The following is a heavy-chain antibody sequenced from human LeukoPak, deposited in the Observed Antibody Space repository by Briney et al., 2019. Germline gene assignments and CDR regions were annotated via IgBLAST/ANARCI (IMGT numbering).Heavy chain of an antibody. CDR3: ARDSFGGNPPY. V-gene: IGHV1-46*01. CDR2: INPSGGST. D-gene: IGHD4-23*01. J-gene: IGHJ4*02. CDR1: GYTFTSYY. Sequence: ASVKVSCKASGYTFTSYYMHWVRQAPGQGLEWMGIINPSGGSTSYAQKFQGRVTMTRDMSTSTVYMELSSLRSEDTAVYYCARDSFGGNPPYWGQGTLVTVSS.